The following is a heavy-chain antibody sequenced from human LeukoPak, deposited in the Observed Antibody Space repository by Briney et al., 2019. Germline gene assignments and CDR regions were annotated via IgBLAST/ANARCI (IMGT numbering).Heavy chain of an antibody. Sequence: GGSLRLSCAASGFTFRNYGMNWVRQAPGKGLEWVSAFSASGSTYYADSVKGRFTVSRDNSENMLYLQMNSLRAEDTAVYYCAQDLSYIGLDNWGQGTLATVSS. CDR2: FSASGST. CDR3: AQDLSYIGLDN. D-gene: IGHD2-15*01. V-gene: IGHV3-23*01. J-gene: IGHJ4*02. CDR1: GFTFRNYG.